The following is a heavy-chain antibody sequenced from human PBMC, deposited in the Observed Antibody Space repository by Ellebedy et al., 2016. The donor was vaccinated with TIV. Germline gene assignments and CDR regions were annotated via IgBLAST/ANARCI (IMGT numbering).Heavy chain of an antibody. D-gene: IGHD3/OR15-3a*01. CDR2: IYHSGST. Sequence: SETLSLTXSVSGYSIRSGYYWCWSRQPPGRGVDWIVNIYHSGSTYYNPSLRRRVTLSLDKSKNQVSLKLSSVTAADPAVYYCARTDLRYGMGVWGQGTTVTVSS. V-gene: IGHV4-38-2*01. CDR3: ARTDLRYGMGV. CDR1: GYSIRSGYY. J-gene: IGHJ6*02.